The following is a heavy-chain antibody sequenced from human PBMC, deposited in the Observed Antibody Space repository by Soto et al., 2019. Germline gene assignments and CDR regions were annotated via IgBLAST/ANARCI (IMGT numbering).Heavy chain of an antibody. CDR3: ARTIAVAATYYFDY. Sequence: QVQLVESGGGLVKPGGSLRLSCAASGFTFSAYYMSWIRQAPGKGLEWVSYISSSSSYTNYADSVKGRFTISRDNAENSLYLQMNSLRAEDTAVYYCARTIAVAATYYFDYWGQGTLVTVSS. CDR1: GFTFSAYY. J-gene: IGHJ4*02. V-gene: IGHV3-11*05. CDR2: ISSSSSYT. D-gene: IGHD6-19*01.